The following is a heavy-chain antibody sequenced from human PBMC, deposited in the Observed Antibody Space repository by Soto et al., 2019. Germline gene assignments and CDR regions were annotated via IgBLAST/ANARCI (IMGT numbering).Heavy chain of an antibody. V-gene: IGHV4-4*07. CDR3: ARAINDYYFDS. CDR1: GASVTAYY. J-gene: IGHJ4*02. CDR2: LYSSGST. D-gene: IGHD3-16*01. Sequence: QVQLQESGPGLMKPSETLSLTCSVSGASVTAYYWSWIRQPAGKALEWIGHLYSSGSTNYNPSLKSRVTMSVDTSKNHFSPKLSSVTAADTAVYYCARAINDYYFDSWGQGTLVTVSS.